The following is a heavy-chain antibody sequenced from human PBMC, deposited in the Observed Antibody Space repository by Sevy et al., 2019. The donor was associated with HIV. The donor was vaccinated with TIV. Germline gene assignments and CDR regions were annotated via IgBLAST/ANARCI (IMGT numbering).Heavy chain of an antibody. CDR3: AKDRDGGGAGVSWYYYGMDV. Sequence: GGSLRLSCAASGFTFDDYAMHWVRQVPGKGLEWVSGISWNSGNMGYADSVKGRFTISRDNAKNSLYLQMNRLKPEDTALYYWAKDRDGGGAGVSWYYYGMDVWGQGTTVTVSS. CDR1: GFTFDDYA. J-gene: IGHJ6*02. D-gene: IGHD3-16*01. V-gene: IGHV3-9*01. CDR2: ISWNSGNM.